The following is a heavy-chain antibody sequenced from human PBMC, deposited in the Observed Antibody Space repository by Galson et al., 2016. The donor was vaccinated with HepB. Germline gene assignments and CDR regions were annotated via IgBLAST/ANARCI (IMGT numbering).Heavy chain of an antibody. CDR3: ARGEEMESGYNYGFVYVH. CDR1: GGTFSSYD. J-gene: IGHJ4*02. CDR2: IIPPYGTA. V-gene: IGHV1-69*13. Sequence: SVKVSCKASGGTFSSYDFSRVRQAPGQGLEWMGGIIPPYGTANYAQRFQGRVTIIADESTSTVYMELSSLRSEDTALYYCARGEEMESGYNYGFVYVHWGQGTLLTVSS. D-gene: IGHD5-18*01.